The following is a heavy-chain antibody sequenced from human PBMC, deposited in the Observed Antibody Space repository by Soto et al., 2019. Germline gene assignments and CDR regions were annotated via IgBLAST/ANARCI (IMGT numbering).Heavy chain of an antibody. D-gene: IGHD3-22*01. CDR1: GYSINRGYY. J-gene: IGHJ4*02. CDR2: IYHRGAT. CDR3: ARYEDDSSGYDDEH. Sequence: PSETLSLTCSVSGYSINRGYYWGWIRQAPGKGLEWSGSIYHRGATYYTPSFKTRATISLDTSKDQFTLRLTSVTAADTAVYFCARYEDDSSGYDDEHWGQGILVTVSS. V-gene: IGHV4-38-2*02.